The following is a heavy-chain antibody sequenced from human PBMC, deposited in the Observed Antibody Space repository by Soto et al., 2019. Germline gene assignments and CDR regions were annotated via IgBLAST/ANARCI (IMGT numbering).Heavy chain of an antibody. J-gene: IGHJ4*02. CDR3: AHTDLWFGSPSY. CDR2: IYWDDDK. CDR1: GFSLSTSGVG. Sequence: QITLKESGPTLVKPTQTLTLTCTFSGFSLSTSGVGVGWIRQPPGKALEWLALIYWDDDKRYSPSLKSRLTITKDTPKNQVVPTMTNMHPVDTATYHFAHTDLWFGSPSYWGQGTLVTVSP. V-gene: IGHV2-5*02. D-gene: IGHD3-10*01.